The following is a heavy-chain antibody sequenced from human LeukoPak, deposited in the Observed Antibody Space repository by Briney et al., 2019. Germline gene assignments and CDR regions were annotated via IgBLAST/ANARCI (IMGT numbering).Heavy chain of an antibody. CDR3: ARGYYDSSGYIP. CDR2: IIPIFGTA. V-gene: IGHV1-69*13. Sequence: ASVKVSCKAPGGTFSSYAISWVRQAPGQGLEWMGGIIPIFGTANYAQKFQGRVTITADESTSTAYMELRSLRSDDTAVYYCARGYYDSSGYIPWGQGTLVTVSS. J-gene: IGHJ5*02. CDR1: GGTFSSYA. D-gene: IGHD3-22*01.